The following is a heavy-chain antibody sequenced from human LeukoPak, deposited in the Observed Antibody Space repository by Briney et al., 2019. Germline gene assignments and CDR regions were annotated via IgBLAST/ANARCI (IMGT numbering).Heavy chain of an antibody. D-gene: IGHD6-19*01. CDR1: GGSFSGYY. CDR2: INHSGST. J-gene: IGHJ4*02. Sequence: SETLSLTCAVYGGSFSGYYWSWIRQPPGKRLEWIGEINHSGSTNYNPSLKSRVTISVDTSKNQFSLKLSSVTAADTAVYYCARAIVAGTSLFDYWGQGTLVTVSS. CDR3: ARAIVAGTSLFDY. V-gene: IGHV4-34*01.